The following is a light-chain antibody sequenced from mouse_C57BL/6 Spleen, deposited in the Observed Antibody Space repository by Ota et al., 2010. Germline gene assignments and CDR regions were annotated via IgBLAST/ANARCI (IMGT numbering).Light chain of an antibody. CDR1: ENIYSY. Sequence: DIQMTQSPASLPASVGETVTITCRASENIYSYLAWYQQKQGKSPQLLVYNTKTLAEGVPSRFSGSGSGTQFSLKINSLQPEDFGSYYCQQHXGTPLTFGAGTKLXLK. CDR3: QQHXGTPLT. CDR2: NTK. J-gene: IGKJ5*01. V-gene: IGKV12-44*01.